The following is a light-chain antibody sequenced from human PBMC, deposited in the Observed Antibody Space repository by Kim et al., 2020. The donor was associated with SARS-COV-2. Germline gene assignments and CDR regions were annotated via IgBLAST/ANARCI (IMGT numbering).Light chain of an antibody. CDR3: GTWDSSLSAGV. V-gene: IGLV1-51*01. CDR2: DSH. Sequence: GQKVTISCSGSTSNIGTNYVSWYRQLPGTAPKLLIYDSHERPSGIPDRFSASKSGTSATLGITGLQTGDEAVYYCGTWDSSLSAGVFGGGTQLTVL. CDR1: TSNIGTNY. J-gene: IGLJ2*01.